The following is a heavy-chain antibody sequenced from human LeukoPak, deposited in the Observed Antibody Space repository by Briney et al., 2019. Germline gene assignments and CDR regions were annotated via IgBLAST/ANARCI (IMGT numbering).Heavy chain of an antibody. D-gene: IGHD2-15*01. CDR2: IYPGDSDT. V-gene: IGHV5-51*01. CDR1: GYSFTSYW. Sequence: GESLKISCKGSGYSFTSYWIGWVRQMPGKGLEWMGIIYPGDSDTRYSPSFQGQVTISADKSISTAYLQWSSLKASDTAMYYFARHAGYCSGGSCYVWFDPWGQGTLVTVSS. CDR3: ARHAGYCSGGSCYVWFDP. J-gene: IGHJ5*02.